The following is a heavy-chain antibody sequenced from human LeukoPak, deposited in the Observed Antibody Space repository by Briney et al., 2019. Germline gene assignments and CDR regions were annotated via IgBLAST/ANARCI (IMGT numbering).Heavy chain of an antibody. V-gene: IGHV1-18*04. CDR2: ISAYNGNT. CDR3: GRESGGGFQYDF. J-gene: IGHJ4*02. Sequence: ASVKVSCKASGYTFTSYGISWVRQAPGQGLEGMGWISAYNGNTNYAQKLQGRVTITTDTSTSTAYMELRSLRSDDWAVYYWGRESGGGFQYDFWGQGTLVTVSS. CDR1: GYTFTSYG. D-gene: IGHD3-16*01.